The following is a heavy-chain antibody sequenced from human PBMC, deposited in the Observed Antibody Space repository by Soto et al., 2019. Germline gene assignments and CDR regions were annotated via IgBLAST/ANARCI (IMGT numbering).Heavy chain of an antibody. CDR1: GGSISSSSYY. V-gene: IGHV4-39*01. Sequence: QLQLQESGPGLVKPSETLSLTCTVSGGSISSSSYYWGWIRQPPGKGLEWIGSIYYSGSTYYNPSLKSRVTIPVHTSKNQFSLKLSSVTAADTAVYYCAIAARAPYYYYGMDVWGQGTTVTVSS. J-gene: IGHJ6*02. D-gene: IGHD6-13*01. CDR2: IYYSGST. CDR3: AIAARAPYYYYGMDV.